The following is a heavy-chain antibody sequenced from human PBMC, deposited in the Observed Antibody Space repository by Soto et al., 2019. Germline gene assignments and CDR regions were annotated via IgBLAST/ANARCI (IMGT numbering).Heavy chain of an antibody. CDR3: ARQRLLRLKPDFDI. Sequence: NPSETLSLTCAVSGGSTSDKSYFWGWVRQSPGKGLEWIGSMYYSGSSYYNPSLKSRVAISVDTSKNQFSLKLRSVTAADTAVYFCARQRLLRLKPDFDIWGQGTLVTSPQ. CDR1: GGSTSDKSYF. CDR2: MYYSGSS. J-gene: IGHJ4*02. V-gene: IGHV4-39*01. D-gene: IGHD2-21*02.